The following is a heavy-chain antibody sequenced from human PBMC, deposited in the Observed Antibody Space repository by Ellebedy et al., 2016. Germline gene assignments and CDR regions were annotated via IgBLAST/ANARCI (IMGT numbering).Heavy chain of an antibody. CDR3: ARLTRVTGTIDY. D-gene: IGHD1-20*01. V-gene: IGHV1-8*01. Sequence: ASVKVSCKASGYTFTSYDINWVRQATGQGLEWMGWMNPNSGDTGYAQKFQGRVTVTRNTSISTAYMELSSLRSEDTAVYYCARLTRVTGTIDYWGQGTLVTVSS. CDR2: MNPNSGDT. CDR1: GYTFTSYD. J-gene: IGHJ4*02.